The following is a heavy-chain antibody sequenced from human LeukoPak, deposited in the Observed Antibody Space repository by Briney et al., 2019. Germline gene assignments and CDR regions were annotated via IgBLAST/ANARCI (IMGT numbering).Heavy chain of an antibody. CDR3: ARSYAVAATLDY. J-gene: IGHJ4*02. D-gene: IGHD2-15*01. Sequence: GASVKVSCKASGYTFTSYYMHWVRQAPGQGLEGMGIINPSGGSTSYAQKFQGRVTMTRDMSTSTVYMELSSLRSEDTAVYYCARSYAVAATLDYWGQGTLVTVSS. CDR2: INPSGGST. V-gene: IGHV1-46*01. CDR1: GYTFTSYY.